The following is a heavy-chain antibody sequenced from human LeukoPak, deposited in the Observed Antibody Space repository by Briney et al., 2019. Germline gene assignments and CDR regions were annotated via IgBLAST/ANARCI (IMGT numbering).Heavy chain of an antibody. Sequence: PGGSLRLSCAASGFTFSTYWMHWVRQAPGKGLVWVSRINTDGSSTTYADSVKGRFTISRDNAKNTLYLEMNSLRAEDTAVYYCARGYYDSSDYYPLFDYWGQGTLVTVSS. V-gene: IGHV3-74*01. CDR2: INTDGSST. CDR1: GFTFSTYW. J-gene: IGHJ4*02. D-gene: IGHD3-22*01. CDR3: ARGYYDSSDYYPLFDY.